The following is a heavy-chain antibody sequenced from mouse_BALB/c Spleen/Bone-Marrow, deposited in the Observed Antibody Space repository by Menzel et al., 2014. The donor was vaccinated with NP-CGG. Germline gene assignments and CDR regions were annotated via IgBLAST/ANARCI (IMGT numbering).Heavy chain of an antibody. Sequence: EVQVVESGAELVKPGASVKLSCTASGFNIKDTYMHWVKQRPEQGLEWIGRIDPANGNIKYDPKFQGKATITADTSSNPPSLQLRSLTSGAPAVYYGAPYYSGGWFANGGQGTLVSVSA. CDR2: IDPANGNI. J-gene: IGHJ3*01. D-gene: IGHD1-1*01. V-gene: IGHV14-3*02. CDR3: APYYSGGWFAN. CDR1: GFNIKDTY.